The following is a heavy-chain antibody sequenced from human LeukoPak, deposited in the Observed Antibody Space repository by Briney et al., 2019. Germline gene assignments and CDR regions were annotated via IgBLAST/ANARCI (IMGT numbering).Heavy chain of an antibody. CDR2: IHHDGRT. V-gene: IGHV4-34*01. CDR1: GRPLHRHH. J-gene: IGHJ3*01. CDR3: AREPVPQDYGDTVNAYDL. D-gene: IGHD4-17*01. Sequence: SEPLTLPCAVYGRPLHRHHGLWLPQSPGKGLEWIGDIHHDGRTKYSPSLKSRVSILLDTSKNEVSLRLTPVTAADTALYFCAREPVPQDYGDTVNAYDLWGQGTMVIVCS.